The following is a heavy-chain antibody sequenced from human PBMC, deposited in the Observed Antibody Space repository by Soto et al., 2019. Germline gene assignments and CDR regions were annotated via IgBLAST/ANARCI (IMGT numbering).Heavy chain of an antibody. CDR3: CSNTYYYGMDV. Sequence: QLQLQESGSGLVKPSQTLSLTCAVSGGSISSGGYSWSWIRQPPGKGLEWIGYIYHSGSTYYNPSLKSXXTXSXXRSKNQFSLKLSSVTAADTAVYYCCSNTYYYGMDVWGQGTTVTVSS. CDR1: GGSISSGGYS. J-gene: IGHJ6*02. CDR2: IYHSGST. V-gene: IGHV4-30-2*01.